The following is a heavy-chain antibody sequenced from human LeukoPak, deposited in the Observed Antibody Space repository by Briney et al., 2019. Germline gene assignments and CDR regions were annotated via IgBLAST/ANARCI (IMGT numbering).Heavy chain of an antibody. CDR2: IYYSGST. D-gene: IGHD3-10*01. CDR3: ARIYGSGTNI. Sequence: KSSETLSLTCTVSGGSISSSSYYWGWIRQPPGKGLEWIGSIYYSGSTYYNPSLKSRVTISVDTSKNQFSLNLSAVTAADTAMYYCARIYGSGTNIWGRGTMVTVSS. J-gene: IGHJ3*02. V-gene: IGHV4-39*07. CDR1: GGSISSSSYY.